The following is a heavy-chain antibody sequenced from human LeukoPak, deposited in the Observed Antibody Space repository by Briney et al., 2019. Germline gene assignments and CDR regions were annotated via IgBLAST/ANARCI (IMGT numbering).Heavy chain of an antibody. CDR3: AGGGDYVWGSYPF. CDR1: GGSISSYY. D-gene: IGHD3-16*02. J-gene: IGHJ4*02. V-gene: IGHV4-59*01. Sequence: EASETLSLTCTVSGGSISSYYWSWIRQPPGKGLEWIGYIYYSGSTNYNPSLKSRVTISVDPSKNQFSLKLSSVTGADTAVYYCAGGGDYVWGSYPFWGQGTLVTVSS. CDR2: IYYSGST.